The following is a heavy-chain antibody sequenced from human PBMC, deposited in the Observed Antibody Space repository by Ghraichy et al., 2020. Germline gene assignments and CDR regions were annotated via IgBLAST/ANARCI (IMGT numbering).Heavy chain of an antibody. J-gene: IGHJ4*02. V-gene: IGHV4-39*01. D-gene: IGHD3-3*02. CDR1: GGSVSSTSYY. CDR2: LFYSGTT. Sequence: SETLSLTCAVSGGSVSSTSYYWAWIRQPPGKGLEWIASLFYSGTTYYTPSLKTRVTISVDTSRNQLSLDLVSVTAADTAVYYCARKPIFGGGYHWYYFDLWGRGTLVTVSS. CDR3: ARKPIFGGGYHWYYFDL.